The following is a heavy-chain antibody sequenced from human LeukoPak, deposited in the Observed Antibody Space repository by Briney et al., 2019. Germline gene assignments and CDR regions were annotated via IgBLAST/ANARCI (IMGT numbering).Heavy chain of an antibody. Sequence: GGSLRLSCAASGLTFSGYWMSWVRQAPGKGLEWVSSISSSSLYISYADSVKGRFTISRDNAKSSLYLQMNSLRAEDTAVYYCARAPRVVAAGIGHYYMDVWGKGTTVTVSS. J-gene: IGHJ6*03. CDR3: ARAPRVVAAGIGHYYMDV. D-gene: IGHD6-13*01. V-gene: IGHV3-21*01. CDR1: GLTFSGYW. CDR2: ISSSSLYI.